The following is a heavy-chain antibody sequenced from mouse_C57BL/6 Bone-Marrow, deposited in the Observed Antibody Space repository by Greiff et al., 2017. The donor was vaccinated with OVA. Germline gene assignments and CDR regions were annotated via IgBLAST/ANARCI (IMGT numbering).Heavy chain of an antibody. CDR3: ARPYDYDGYYAMDY. D-gene: IGHD2-4*01. CDR1: GYSFTGYY. J-gene: IGHJ4*01. Sequence: EVKLMESGPELVKPGASVKISCKASGYSFTGYYMNWVKQSPEKSLEWIGEINPSTGGTTYNQKFKAKATLTVDKSSSTAYMQLKSLTSEDSAVYYCARPYDYDGYYAMDYWGQGTSVTVSS. V-gene: IGHV1-42*01. CDR2: INPSTGGT.